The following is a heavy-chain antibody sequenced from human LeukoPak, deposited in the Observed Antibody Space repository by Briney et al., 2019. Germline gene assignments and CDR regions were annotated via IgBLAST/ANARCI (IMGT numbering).Heavy chain of an antibody. CDR2: ISSSSSYI. CDR3: ARDLSMALVDDAFDI. CDR1: GFTFSSYW. V-gene: IGHV3-21*01. J-gene: IGHJ3*02. D-gene: IGHD2/OR15-2a*01. Sequence: GGSLRLSCAASGFTFSSYWMHWVRQAPGKGLVWVSSISSSSSYIYYADSVKGRFTISRDNAKNSLYLQMNSLRAEDTAVYYCARDLSMALVDDAFDIWGQGTMVAVSS.